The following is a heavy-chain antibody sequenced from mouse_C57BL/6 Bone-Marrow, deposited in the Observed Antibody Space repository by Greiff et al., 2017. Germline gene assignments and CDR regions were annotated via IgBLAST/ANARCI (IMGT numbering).Heavy chain of an antibody. CDR3: AILYDGYFDY. V-gene: IGHV5-17*01. Sequence: EVTLMESGGGLVKPGGSLKLSCAASGFTFSDYGMHWVRQAPEKGLEWVAYISSGSSTIYYADTVKGRFTISRDNAKNTLFLQMTSLRSEDTAMYYCAILYDGYFDYWGQGTTLTVSS. CDR1: GFTFSDYG. D-gene: IGHD2-3*01. CDR2: ISSGSSTI. J-gene: IGHJ2*01.